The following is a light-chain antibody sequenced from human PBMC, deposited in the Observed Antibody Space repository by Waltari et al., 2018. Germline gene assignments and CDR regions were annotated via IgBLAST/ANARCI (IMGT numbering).Light chain of an antibody. CDR3: MQGTHWPRT. CDR2: KVS. CDR1: QGLGHSDGNTY. V-gene: IGKV2-30*02. Sequence: DVVMTQSPLSLPVNLGQPASISCRSSQGLGHSDGNTYLNWFQQRPGHSPRRLIYKVSDRDSGVPDRFSGSGSGTAFTLKISRVEAEDVGVYYCMQGTHWPRTFGQGTKVEIK. J-gene: IGKJ1*01.